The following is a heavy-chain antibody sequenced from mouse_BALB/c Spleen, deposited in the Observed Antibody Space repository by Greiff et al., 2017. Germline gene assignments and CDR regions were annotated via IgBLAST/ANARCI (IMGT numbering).Heavy chain of an antibody. V-gene: IGHV5-9-3*01. CDR2: ISSGGSYT. CDR1: GFTFSSYA. Sequence: EVQGVESGGGLVKPGGSLKLSCAASGFTFSSYAMSWVRQTPEKRLEWVATISSGGSYTYYPDSVKGRFTISRNNAKNTLYLQMSSLRSEDTAMYYCARRYFDVWGAGTTVTVSS. J-gene: IGHJ1*01. CDR3: ARRYFDV.